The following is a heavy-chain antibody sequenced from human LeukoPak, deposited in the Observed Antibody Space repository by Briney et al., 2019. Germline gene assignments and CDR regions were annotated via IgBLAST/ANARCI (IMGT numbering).Heavy chain of an antibody. CDR1: GFTFSSYD. J-gene: IGHJ4*02. CDR3: AKVGSGWYSGAFDY. V-gene: IGHV3-23*01. Sequence: GSLRLSCAASGFTFSSYDMSWVRQAPGKGLKWVSAISGSGGSTYYADSVKGRFTISRDNSQNTLYLQMNSLRAEDSAVYYCAKVGSGWYSGAFDYWGQGTLLTVSS. D-gene: IGHD6-19*01. CDR2: ISGSGGST.